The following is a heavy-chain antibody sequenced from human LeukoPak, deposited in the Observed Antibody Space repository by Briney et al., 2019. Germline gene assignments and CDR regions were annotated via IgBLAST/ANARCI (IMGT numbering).Heavy chain of an antibody. CDR2: IYYSGST. D-gene: IGHD4-17*01. Sequence: KPSETLSLTCTVSGGSISSSSYYWGWIRQPPGKGLEWIGSIYYSGSTYYNPSLKSRVTISVDTSKNQFSLKLSSVTAADTAVYYCARRSYGDYVRDYWGQGTLVTVSS. J-gene: IGHJ4*02. V-gene: IGHV4-39*01. CDR3: ARRSYGDYVRDY. CDR1: GGSISSSSYY.